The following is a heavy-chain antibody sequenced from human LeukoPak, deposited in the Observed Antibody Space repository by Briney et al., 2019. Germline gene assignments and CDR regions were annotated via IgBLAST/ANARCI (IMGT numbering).Heavy chain of an antibody. V-gene: IGHV3-33*01. Sequence: WVRQAPGKGLEWVAVIWYDGSNKYYADSVKGRFTISRDNSKNTLYLQMNSLRAEDTAVYYCTRVRSSSWYDYWGQGALVTVSS. J-gene: IGHJ4*02. CDR2: IWYDGSNK. D-gene: IGHD6-13*01. CDR3: TRVRSSSWYDY.